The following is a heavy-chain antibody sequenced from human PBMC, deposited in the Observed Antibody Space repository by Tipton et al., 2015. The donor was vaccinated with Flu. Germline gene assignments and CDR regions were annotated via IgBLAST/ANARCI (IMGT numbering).Heavy chain of an antibody. J-gene: IGHJ4*02. CDR2: IYYSGTT. Sequence: TLSLTCTVSGGSISSGGYYWSWIRQHPGKGLEWIGYIYYSGTTNYNPALKSRLTISVDTSKNQFSLKLSSVTAADTAVYYCARGPEQWLVNPHYFDYWGQGTLVTVSS. V-gene: IGHV4-31*03. CDR1: GGSISSGGYY. CDR3: ARGPEQWLVNPHYFDY. D-gene: IGHD6-19*01.